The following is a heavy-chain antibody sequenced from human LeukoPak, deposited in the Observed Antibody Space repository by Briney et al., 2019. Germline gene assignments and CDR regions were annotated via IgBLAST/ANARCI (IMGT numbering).Heavy chain of an antibody. CDR1: GYTFTGYY. CDR3: ARYPASNYAFGYFDY. D-gene: IGHD4-11*01. J-gene: IGHJ4*02. CDR2: INPHSGGT. Sequence: ASVKVSCKASGYTFTGYYIHWVRQAPGQGLEWMGWINPHSGGTNYAQKFQGGVTMTRDTSITTAYMELSSLRSEDTAVYYCARYPASNYAFGYFDYWGQGTLVTVSS. V-gene: IGHV1-2*02.